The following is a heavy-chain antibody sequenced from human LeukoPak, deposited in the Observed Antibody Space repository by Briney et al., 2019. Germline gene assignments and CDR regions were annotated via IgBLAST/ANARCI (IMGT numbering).Heavy chain of an antibody. J-gene: IGHJ6*03. CDR2: ISGSGGST. V-gene: IGHV3-23*01. CDR1: GFTFSSYA. D-gene: IGHD6-19*01. Sequence: GGSLRLSCAASGFTFSSYAMSWVRQAPGKGLEWVSAISGSGGSTYYADSVKGPFTISRDNSKNTLYLQMNSLRAEDTAVYYCARAHGGGWYYYYYYMDVWGKGTTVTVSS. CDR3: ARAHGGGWYYYYYYMDV.